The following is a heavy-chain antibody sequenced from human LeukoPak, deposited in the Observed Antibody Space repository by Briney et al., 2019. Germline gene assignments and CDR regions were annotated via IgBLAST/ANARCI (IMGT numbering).Heavy chain of an antibody. Sequence: GGSLRLSCAASGFTFSSYGMHWVRQAPGKGLEWVAFIRYDGSNKYYADSVKGRFTISRDNSKNTLYLQMYSLRAEDTAVYYCAKGCCSGGSCCFDIWGQGTMVTVSS. J-gene: IGHJ3*02. CDR3: AKGCCSGGSCCFDI. D-gene: IGHD2-15*01. CDR1: GFTFSSYG. V-gene: IGHV3-30*02. CDR2: IRYDGSNK.